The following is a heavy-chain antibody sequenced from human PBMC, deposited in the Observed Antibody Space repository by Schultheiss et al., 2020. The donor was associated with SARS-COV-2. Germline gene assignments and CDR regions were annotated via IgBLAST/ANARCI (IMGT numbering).Heavy chain of an antibody. D-gene: IGHD2-21*02. J-gene: IGHJ3*02. CDR3: ARLSVVTATGAFDI. CDR1: GYSFTSYW. CDR2: IYPGDSDT. V-gene: IGHV5-51*01. Sequence: GGSLRLSCKGSGYSFTSYWIGWVRQMPGKGLEWMGIIYPGDSDTRYSPSFQGQVTISADKSISTAYLQWSSLKASDTAMYYCARLSVVTATGAFDIWGQGTMVTVSS.